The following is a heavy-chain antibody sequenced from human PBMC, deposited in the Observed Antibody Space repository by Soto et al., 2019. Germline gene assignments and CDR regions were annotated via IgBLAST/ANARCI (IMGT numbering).Heavy chain of an antibody. V-gene: IGHV3-30*04. CDR2: ISYDGKRK. Sequence: QVQLVESGGGVVQPGRSLRLSCAASGFSFSSYAVHWVRQAPGKGLEWVAVISYDGKRKNYTDSVKGRFILSRDESKNTLHLKRTSRRVEDTAVYYCGREGVATIHYSYYFMDVWGKGTTVPVSA. CDR1: GFSFSSYA. CDR3: GREGVATIHYSYYFMDV. D-gene: IGHD5-12*01. J-gene: IGHJ6*04.